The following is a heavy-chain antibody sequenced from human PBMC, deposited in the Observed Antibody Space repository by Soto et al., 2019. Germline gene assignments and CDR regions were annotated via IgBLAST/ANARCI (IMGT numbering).Heavy chain of an antibody. CDR2: ISWDGGST. CDR1: GFTFDDYT. V-gene: IGHV3-43*01. Sequence: GGSLRLSCAASGFTFDDYTMHWVRQAPGKGLEWVSLISWDGGSTYYADSVKGRFTISRDNSKNSLYLQMNSLRTEDTALYYCAAGSSWPRFDYWGQGTLVTVSS. CDR3: AAGSSWPRFDY. D-gene: IGHD6-13*01. J-gene: IGHJ4*02.